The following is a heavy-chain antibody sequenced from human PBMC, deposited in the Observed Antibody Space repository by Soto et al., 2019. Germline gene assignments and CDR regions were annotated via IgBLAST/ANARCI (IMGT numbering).Heavy chain of an antibody. D-gene: IGHD4-17*01. J-gene: IGHJ4*02. CDR2: ITSDGGVI. CDR3: ARLPKGSTVTS. V-gene: IGHV3-48*02. CDR1: GFTFSDYS. Sequence: EVQLVESGGGLVHPGGSLRLSCAASGFTFSDYSMNWVRQAPGKGLEWVSYITSDGGVIYYADSVKGRFSVSRDNDKKSLFLQMNSLRDEDTAVYYCARLPKGSTVTSWGQGTLVTVSS.